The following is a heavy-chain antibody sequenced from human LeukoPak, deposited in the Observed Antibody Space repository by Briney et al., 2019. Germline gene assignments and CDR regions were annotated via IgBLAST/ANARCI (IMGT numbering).Heavy chain of an antibody. CDR3: ASGAAAGTGADY. CDR1: GGTFSSYA. J-gene: IGHJ4*02. CDR2: IIPIFGTA. D-gene: IGHD6-13*01. Sequence: ASVKVSCKASGGTFSSYAISWVRQAPGQGLEWMGGIIPIFGTANYAQKFQGRVTITADESTSTAYMELSSLRSEDTAVYYCASGAAAGTGADYWGQGILVTVSS. V-gene: IGHV1-69*13.